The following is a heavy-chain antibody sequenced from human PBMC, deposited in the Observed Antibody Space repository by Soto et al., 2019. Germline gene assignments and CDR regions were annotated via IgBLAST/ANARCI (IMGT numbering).Heavy chain of an antibody. CDR2: TYYRSNWRH. V-gene: IGHV6-1*01. Sequence: SQTLSLTCAISGDSVSSNTAAWNWIRSSPSRGLEWLGRTYYRSNWRHDYAVSVKSRITVNPDTSKNQFALNLTSVTAADTAIYYCARGLYYYDKIANCGIWGQGTLVTVSS. D-gene: IGHD3-22*01. CDR1: GDSVSSNTAA. J-gene: IGHJ4*02. CDR3: ARGLYYYDKIANCGI.